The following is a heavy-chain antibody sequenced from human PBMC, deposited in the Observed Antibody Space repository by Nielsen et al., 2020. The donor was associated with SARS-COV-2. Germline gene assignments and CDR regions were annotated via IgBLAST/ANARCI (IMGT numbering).Heavy chain of an antibody. V-gene: IGHV3-73*01. CDR3: SSPTVAF. D-gene: IGHD4-23*01. CDR2: IRSHANGYAT. J-gene: IGHJ4*02. Sequence: GESLKISCVASGFTFSGSAMHWVRQASGKGLEWVGRIRSHANGYATAYAASVKGRFTISRDDSKNTAYLQMNSLKSEDTAVYYCSSPTVAFWGQGTLVTVSS. CDR1: GFTFSGSA.